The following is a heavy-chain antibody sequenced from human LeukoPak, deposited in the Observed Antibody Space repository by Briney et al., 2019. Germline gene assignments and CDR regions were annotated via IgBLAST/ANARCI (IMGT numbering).Heavy chain of an antibody. V-gene: IGHV4-31*03. CDR3: ARGSLGYCSSTSCSWFDP. Sequence: KASQTLSLTCTVSGGSISSGGYYWSWIRQHPGKGLEWIGYTYYSGSTYYNPSLKSRVTISVDTSKNQFSLKLSSVTAANTAVYYCARGSLGYCSSTSCSWFDPWGQGTLVTVSS. J-gene: IGHJ5*02. CDR1: GGSISSGGYY. D-gene: IGHD2-2*01. CDR2: TYYSGST.